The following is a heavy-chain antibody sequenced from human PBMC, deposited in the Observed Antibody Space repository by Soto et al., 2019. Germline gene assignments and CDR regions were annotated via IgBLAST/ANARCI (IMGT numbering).Heavy chain of an antibody. J-gene: IGHJ5*02. Sequence: EVQLVESGGTLVQPGGSLRLSCAASGFTFNTYWMHWVCQAPGKGLVWVSRINSDGTKTTYADSVKGRFTISRDNAKNTVYLQMNSLRAEDTAVYYCTTVATNSYNWLDPWGQGTLVTVSS. CDR2: INSDGTKT. D-gene: IGHD5-12*01. CDR1: GFTFNTYW. V-gene: IGHV3-74*01. CDR3: TTVATNSYNWLDP.